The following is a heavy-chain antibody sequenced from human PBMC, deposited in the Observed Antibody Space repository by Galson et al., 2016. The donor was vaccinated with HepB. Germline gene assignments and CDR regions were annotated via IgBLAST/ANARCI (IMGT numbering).Heavy chain of an antibody. V-gene: IGHV3-23*01. CDR2: INNNADST. Sequence: SLRLSCAASGFTFSNYAMTWVRQAPGKGLEWISTINNNADSTYYADSVQGRFTISRDKSKNTRFLQMNSLRAEDTAVYYCAKDWSTTTCVQGCLDVWGQGTTVTV. CDR3: AKDWSTTTCVQGCLDV. CDR1: GFTFSNYA. J-gene: IGHJ6*02. D-gene: IGHD3-10*02.